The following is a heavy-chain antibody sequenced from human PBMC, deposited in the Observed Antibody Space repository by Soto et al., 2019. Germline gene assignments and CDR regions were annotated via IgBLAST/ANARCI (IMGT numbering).Heavy chain of an antibody. J-gene: IGHJ4*02. V-gene: IGHV3-30*18. CDR2: ISYDGSNK. CDR1: EFTFSSYG. CDR3: AKDFNPLSPDPYFDQ. Sequence: GGSLRLSCAASEFTFSSYGMHWVRQAPGKGLEWVARISYDGSNKYYGDSVKGRFTISRDNSKNTLSLQMNSLTVEDTAVYYCAKDFNPLSPDPYFDQWGQGALVTVSS. D-gene: IGHD2-21*01.